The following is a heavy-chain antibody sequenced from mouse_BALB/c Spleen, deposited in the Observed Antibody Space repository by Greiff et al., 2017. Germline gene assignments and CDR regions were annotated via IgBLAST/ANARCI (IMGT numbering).Heavy chain of an antibody. J-gene: IGHJ2*01. Sequence: DVKLVESGPGLVKPSQSLSLTCSVTGYSITSGYYWNWIRQFPGNKLEWMGYISYDGSNNYNPSLKNRISITRDTSKNQFFLKLNSVTTEDTATYYCAREGSGYVGYWGQGTTLTVSS. CDR1: GYSITSGYY. CDR2: ISYDGSN. V-gene: IGHV3-6*02. CDR3: AREGSGYVGY. D-gene: IGHD3-1*01.